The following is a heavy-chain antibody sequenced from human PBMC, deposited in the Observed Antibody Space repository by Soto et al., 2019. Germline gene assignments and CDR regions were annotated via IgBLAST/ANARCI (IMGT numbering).Heavy chain of an antibody. J-gene: IGHJ6*02. V-gene: IGHV1-58*01. CDR2: IVVGSGNT. D-gene: IGHD4-17*01. CDR3: AALTVTADYYGMDV. Sequence: QMQLVQSGPEVKKPGTSVKVSCKASGFTFTSSAVQWVRQARGQRLEWIGWIVVGSGNTNYAQKFQERVTITRDMSTRTAYMELSSLRSEDTAVYYCAALTVTADYYGMDVWGQGTTVTVSS. CDR1: GFTFTSSA.